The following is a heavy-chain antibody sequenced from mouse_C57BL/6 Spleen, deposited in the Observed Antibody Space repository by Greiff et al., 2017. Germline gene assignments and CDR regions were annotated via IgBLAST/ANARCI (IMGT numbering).Heavy chain of an antibody. Sequence: EVMLVESGGDLVKPGGSLKLSCAASGFTFSSYGMSWVRQTPDKRLEWVATISSGGSYTYYPDSVKGRFTISRDNAKNTLYLQMSSLKSEDTAMYYCARHEVGDWYFDVWGTGTTVTVSS. J-gene: IGHJ1*03. CDR3: ARHEVGDWYFDV. CDR2: ISSGGSYT. V-gene: IGHV5-6*01. CDR1: GFTFSSYG. D-gene: IGHD1-1*02.